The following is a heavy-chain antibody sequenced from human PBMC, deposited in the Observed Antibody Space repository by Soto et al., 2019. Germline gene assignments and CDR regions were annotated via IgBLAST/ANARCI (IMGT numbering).Heavy chain of an antibody. CDR2: IIPLFGTA. D-gene: IGHD3-10*01. CDR3: ATESGHQTSSAFDS. V-gene: IGHV1-69*01. J-gene: IGHJ4*01. CDR1: GVTFSSET. Sequence: QVQLVQSGAEVKKPGSSVKVSCKASGVTFSSETISWVRQAPGQGLAWVGGIIPLFGTANYEQKFQGRVTIATDESTSTLHIELSSLRYYIPALYYMATESGHQTSSAFDSRGLRTLVTVSA.